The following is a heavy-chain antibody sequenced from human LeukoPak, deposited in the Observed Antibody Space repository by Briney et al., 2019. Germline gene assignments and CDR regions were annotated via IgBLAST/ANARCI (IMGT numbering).Heavy chain of an antibody. CDR1: GFTFSSYG. J-gene: IGHJ4*02. CDR3: AREYYYDSSGYGDAYFHY. V-gene: IGHV3-11*01. CDR2: ISSSGSTI. Sequence: GGSLRLSCAASGFTFSSYGMSWIRQAPGKGLEWVSYISSSGSTIYYADSVKGRFTISRDNAKNSLYLQMNSLRAEDTAVYYCAREYYYDSSGYGDAYFHYWGQGTLVTVSS. D-gene: IGHD3-22*01.